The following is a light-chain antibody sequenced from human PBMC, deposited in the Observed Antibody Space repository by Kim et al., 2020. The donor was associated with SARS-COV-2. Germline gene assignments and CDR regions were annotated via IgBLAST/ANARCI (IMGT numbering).Light chain of an antibody. CDR3: GTWDSSLSAYV. CDR2: DSN. V-gene: IGLV1-51*01. J-gene: IGLJ1*01. CDR1: SSNIEYHY. Sequence: QSALTQPPSVSAAPGQKVTISCSGSSSNIEYHYVSWYQQLPGTAPKLVIYDSNKRTSGIPDRFSGSKSGTSATLGITGLQTGDEADYYCGTWDSSLSAYVFGTGTKVTVL.